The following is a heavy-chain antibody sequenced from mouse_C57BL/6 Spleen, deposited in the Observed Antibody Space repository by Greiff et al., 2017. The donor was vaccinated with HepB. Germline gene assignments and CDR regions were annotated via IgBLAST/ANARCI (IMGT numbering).Heavy chain of an antibody. J-gene: IGHJ3*01. CDR2: IDPANGNT. CDR3: ASAIYYDYDGGFAY. D-gene: IGHD2-4*01. V-gene: IGHV14-3*01. Sequence: VQLQQSVAELVRPGASVKLSCTASGFNVKNTYMHWVKQRPEQGLEWIGRIDPANGNTKYAPKFQGKATITADTSSNTAYLQLSSLTSEDTAIYYCASAIYYDYDGGFAYWGQGTLVTVSA. CDR1: GFNVKNTY.